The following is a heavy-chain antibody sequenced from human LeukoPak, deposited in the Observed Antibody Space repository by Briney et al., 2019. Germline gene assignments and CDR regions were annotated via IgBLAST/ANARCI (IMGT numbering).Heavy chain of an antibody. CDR1: GFTFSSYG. CDR2: IWYDGSNK. Sequence: PGRSLRLSCAASGFTFSSYGMHWVRQAPGKGLEWVAIIWYDGSNKHYADSVKGRFTISRDNSQNTLYLQMNSLRAEDTAVYYCARTCSGGTCFGVWYFDVWGRGTLVTVSS. V-gene: IGHV3-33*01. D-gene: IGHD2-15*01. J-gene: IGHJ2*01. CDR3: ARTCSGGTCFGVWYFDV.